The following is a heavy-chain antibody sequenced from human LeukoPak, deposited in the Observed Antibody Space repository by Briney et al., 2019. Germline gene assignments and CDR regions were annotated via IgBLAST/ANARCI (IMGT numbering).Heavy chain of an antibody. Sequence: PGGSLRLSCAASGFTFSDYYMSWLRQAPGKGLEWVSAISGSGGSTYYADSVKGRFTISRDNSKNTLYLQMNSLRAEDTAVYYCAKFLPTHIVVANYYFDYWGQGTLVTVSS. CDR2: ISGSGGST. CDR3: AKFLPTHIVVANYYFDY. V-gene: IGHV3-23*01. CDR1: GFTFSDYY. J-gene: IGHJ4*02. D-gene: IGHD2-21*01.